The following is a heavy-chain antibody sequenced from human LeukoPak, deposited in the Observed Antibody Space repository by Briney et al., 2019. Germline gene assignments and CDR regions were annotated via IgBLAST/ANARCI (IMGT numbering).Heavy chain of an antibody. CDR1: GGSISSYY. CDR3: AKTLYSYAYFDAFDI. CDR2: IYHSGST. D-gene: IGHD5-18*01. V-gene: IGHV4-59*04. J-gene: IGHJ3*02. Sequence: SETLSLTCTVSGGSISSYYWSWIRQPPGKGLEWIGSIYHSGSTYYNPSLKSRVTISVDTSKNQFSLKLSSVTAADTAVYYCAKTLYSYAYFDAFDIWGQGTMVTVSS.